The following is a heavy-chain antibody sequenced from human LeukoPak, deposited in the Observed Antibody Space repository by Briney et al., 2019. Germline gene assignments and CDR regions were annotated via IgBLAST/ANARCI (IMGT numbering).Heavy chain of an antibody. CDR1: GYSISSGYY. J-gene: IGHJ5*02. CDR3: ARDSGTTGEVKFDP. CDR2: IYHSGST. V-gene: IGHV4-38-2*02. Sequence: SETLSLTCTVSGYSISSGYYWGWIRQPPGKGLEWIGSIYHSGSTYYNPSLKSRVTISIDTSKNQFSLKLSSVTAADTAVYYCARDSGTTGEVKFDPWGQGTLVTVSS. D-gene: IGHD3-10*01.